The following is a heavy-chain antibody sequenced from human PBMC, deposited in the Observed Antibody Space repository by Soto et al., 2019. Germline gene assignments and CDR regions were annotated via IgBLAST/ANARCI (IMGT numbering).Heavy chain of an antibody. CDR3: AKGWATTDPYYYYGMDV. D-gene: IGHD1-26*01. Sequence: QPGGSLRLSCAASGFTFSSYGMHWVRQAPGKGLEWVAVISYDGSNKYYADSVKGRFTISRDNSKNTLYLQMNSLRAEDTAVYYCAKGWATTDPYYYYGMDVWGQGTTVTVSS. J-gene: IGHJ6*02. V-gene: IGHV3-30*18. CDR2: ISYDGSNK. CDR1: GFTFSSYG.